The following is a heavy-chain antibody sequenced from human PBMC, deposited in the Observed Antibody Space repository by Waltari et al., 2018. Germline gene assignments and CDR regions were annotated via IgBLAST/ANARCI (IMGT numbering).Heavy chain of an antibody. D-gene: IGHD6-19*01. Sequence: QVQLVQSGTEVTKPGASVKVSCKASGYPFTAYYMHWLRQAPGQGLEWMGCINPNSDDANYAQMFQGGVTMTMDTSIDTGYLELSSLRSDDTAVYYCARDVAGSQGGAFDIWGQGTMVTVSS. J-gene: IGHJ3*02. CDR2: INPNSDDA. V-gene: IGHV1-2*02. CDR3: ARDVAGSQGGAFDI. CDR1: GYPFTAYY.